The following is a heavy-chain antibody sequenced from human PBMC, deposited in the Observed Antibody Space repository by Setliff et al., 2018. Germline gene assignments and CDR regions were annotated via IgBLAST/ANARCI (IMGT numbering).Heavy chain of an antibody. J-gene: IGHJ4*02. Sequence: SETLSLTCGVSGYSISSGYYWGWIRQPPGKGLEWIGSIYRTGSTHYNPSLKSRVTISVDTSKSQFSLKLSSVTAADTAVYYCARETLPYYFDYWGQGTLVTVSS. V-gene: IGHV4-38-2*02. CDR1: GYSISSGYY. CDR2: IYRTGST. CDR3: ARETLPYYFDY.